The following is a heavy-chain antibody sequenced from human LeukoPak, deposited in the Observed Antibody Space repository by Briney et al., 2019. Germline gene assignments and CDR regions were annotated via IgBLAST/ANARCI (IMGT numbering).Heavy chain of an antibody. D-gene: IGHD5-12*01. CDR2: VYPGDSDT. V-gene: IGHV5-51*01. CDR1: GYSFTSYW. J-gene: IGHJ4*02. CDR3: ARHDSTLATNY. Sequence: GESLKISCKGSGYSFTSYWIGWVRQMPGKGLEWMGIVYPGDSDTKYSPSFQGQVTISADKSISTSFLQWNSLKASDTAMYYCARHDSTLATNYWGQGTLVTVS.